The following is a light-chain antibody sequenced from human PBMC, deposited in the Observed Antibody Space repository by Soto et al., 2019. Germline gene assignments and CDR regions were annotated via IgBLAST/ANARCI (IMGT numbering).Light chain of an antibody. Sequence: QSVLTQPTSVSGSPGQSITISCTGTSSDIGGYNYVSWYQQHPGRAPKLMIFEVSERPSGVSIRFSGSKSGNTASLTISGLQAEDEADYYCSSYTSSSTLWVFGGGTKLTVL. CDR3: SSYTSSSTLWV. V-gene: IGLV2-14*01. J-gene: IGLJ3*02. CDR1: SSDIGGYNY. CDR2: EVS.